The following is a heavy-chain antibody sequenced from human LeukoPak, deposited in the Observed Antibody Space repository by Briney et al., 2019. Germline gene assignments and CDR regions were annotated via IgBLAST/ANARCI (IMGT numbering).Heavy chain of an antibody. CDR2: IIPIFGTA. D-gene: IGHD2-15*01. CDR3: ARDLCSGGSCYTNIYYYYYGMDV. Sequence: GASVKVSCKASGGTFSSYAISWVRQAPGQGLEWMGGIIPIFGTANYAQKFQGRVTITTDESTSTAYMELSSLRSEDTAVYYCARDLCSGGSCYTNIYYYYYGMDVWGQGTTVTVSS. V-gene: IGHV1-69*05. J-gene: IGHJ6*02. CDR1: GGTFSSYA.